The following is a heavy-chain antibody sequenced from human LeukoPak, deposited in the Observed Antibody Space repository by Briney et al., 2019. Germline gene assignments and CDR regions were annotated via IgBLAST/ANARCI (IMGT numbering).Heavy chain of an antibody. CDR3: ARLISDHLLPHYYYYYYMDV. Sequence: SETLSLTCTVSGGSLSSSSYYWGWIRQPPGTGLEWIGCIDYSGSTYYSPSLKSRVTISVDTSKNQFSLKLSSLTAADTAVYYCARLISDHLLPHYYYYYYMDVWGKGTTVTVSS. J-gene: IGHJ6*03. D-gene: IGHD2-2*01. V-gene: IGHV4-39*01. CDR2: IDYSGST. CDR1: GGSLSSSSYY.